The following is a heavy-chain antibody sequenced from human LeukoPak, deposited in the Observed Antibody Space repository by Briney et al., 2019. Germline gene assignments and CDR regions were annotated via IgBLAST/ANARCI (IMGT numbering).Heavy chain of an antibody. V-gene: IGHV1-2*02. CDR2: INPNSGGT. Sequence: ASVKVSCTASGYTFTGYYMHCVRQAPGQGLEWMGWINPNSGGTNYAQKFQGRVTMTRDTSISTAYMELSRLRSDDTAVYYCARASYRWELPDFDYWGQGTLVTVSS. CDR1: GYTFTGYY. D-gene: IGHD2-15*01. J-gene: IGHJ4*02. CDR3: ARASYRWELPDFDY.